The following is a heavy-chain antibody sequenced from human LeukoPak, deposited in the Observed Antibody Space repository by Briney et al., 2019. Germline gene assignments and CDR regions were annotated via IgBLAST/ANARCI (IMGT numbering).Heavy chain of an antibody. CDR2: IIPIFGTA. J-gene: IGHJ4*02. CDR3: ARSRDGYMILWGNLDY. Sequence: GASVKVSCKASGGTFTGYAISWVRQAPGQGLEWMGGIIPIFGTANYAQKFQGRVTITADESTSTAYMELSSLRSEDTAVYYCARSRDGYMILWGNLDYWGQGTLVTVSS. V-gene: IGHV1-69*13. CDR1: GGTFTGYA. D-gene: IGHD5-24*01.